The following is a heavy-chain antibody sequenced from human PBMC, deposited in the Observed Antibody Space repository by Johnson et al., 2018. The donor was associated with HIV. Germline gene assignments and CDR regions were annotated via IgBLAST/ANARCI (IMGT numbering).Heavy chain of an antibody. CDR1: GLILSGYG. CDR3: ARDRARDAFDV. CDR2: ISYDGSNK. Sequence: QVQLVESGGDVVQPGTSLRLSCEASGLILSGYGLHWVRQAPGKGLEWVALISYDGSNKYDADSVKGRFTISRDNSKNTLYLQMNSLRAEDTAVYYCARDRARDAFDVWGQGTMVTVSS. J-gene: IGHJ3*01. V-gene: IGHV3-30*19.